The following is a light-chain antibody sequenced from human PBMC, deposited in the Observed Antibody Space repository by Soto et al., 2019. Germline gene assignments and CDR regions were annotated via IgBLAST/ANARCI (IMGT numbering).Light chain of an antibody. CDR1: QSVSMK. CDR3: QQYNNWSPIT. J-gene: IGKJ5*01. CDR2: DTS. V-gene: IGKV3-15*01. Sequence: EIVMTPSPATLSVSPVERATLSCRASQSVSMKVAWYQQRPGQAPRLLIYDTSTRATGSPARFSGSGSGTEYTLTISSLQSEDFAVYYCQQYNNWSPITFGQGTRLEI.